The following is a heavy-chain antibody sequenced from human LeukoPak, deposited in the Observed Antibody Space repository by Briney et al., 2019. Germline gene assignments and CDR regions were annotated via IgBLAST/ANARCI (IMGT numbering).Heavy chain of an antibody. Sequence: PSETLSLTCTVSGGSISSSSYYWGWIRQPPGKGLEWIGSIYYSGSTYYNPSLKSRVTISVDTSKNQFSLKLSSVTAADTAVYYCASQGGEYITIFGVNRGYFDYWGQGTLVTVSS. J-gene: IGHJ4*02. CDR1: GGSISSSSYY. V-gene: IGHV4-39*01. CDR3: ASQGGEYITIFGVNRGYFDY. CDR2: IYYSGST. D-gene: IGHD3-3*01.